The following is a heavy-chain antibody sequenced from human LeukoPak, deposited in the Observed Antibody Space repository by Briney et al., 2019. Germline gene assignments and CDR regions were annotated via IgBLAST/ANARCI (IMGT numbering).Heavy chain of an antibody. Sequence: GGSLRLSCAASRFTFSSYGMHWVRQAPGKGLEWVAVIWYDGSNKYYADSVKGRFTISRDNSKNTLYLQMNSLRAEDTAVYYCARDINIVVVTAGYYGMDVWGQGTTVTVSS. CDR1: RFTFSSYG. V-gene: IGHV3-33*01. J-gene: IGHJ6*02. D-gene: IGHD2-21*02. CDR2: IWYDGSNK. CDR3: ARDINIVVVTAGYYGMDV.